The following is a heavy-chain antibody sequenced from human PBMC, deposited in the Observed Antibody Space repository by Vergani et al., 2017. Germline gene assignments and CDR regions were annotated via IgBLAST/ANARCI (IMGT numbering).Heavy chain of an antibody. D-gene: IGHD3-22*01. CDR3: ARGTYYYDSSGYYRDV. CDR2: ISSSSSYI. V-gene: IGHV3-21*01. J-gene: IGHJ6*02. CDR1: GFTFSSYS. Sequence: EVQLVESGGGLVKPGGSLRLSCAASGFTFSSYSMNWVRQAPGKGLEWVSSISSSSSYIYYADSVKGRFTIYRDNAKNSLYLQMNSLRAEDTAVYYCARGTYYYDSSGYYRDVWGQGTTVTVSS.